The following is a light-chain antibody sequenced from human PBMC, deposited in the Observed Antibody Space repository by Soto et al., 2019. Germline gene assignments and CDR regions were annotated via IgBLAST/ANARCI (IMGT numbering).Light chain of an antibody. V-gene: IGKV4-1*01. CDR1: QSVLYSSNNKNN. Sequence: DIVMTQSPDSLAVSLGERATINCKSSQSVLYSSNNKNNLAWYQQKPGQPPKLLIYWASTRESGVPDRFSGSGSGTDFTLTISSLQAEDVAVYYCQQYYSTPPHTFGQGTKLEIK. CDR2: WAS. J-gene: IGKJ2*01. CDR3: QQYYSTPPHT.